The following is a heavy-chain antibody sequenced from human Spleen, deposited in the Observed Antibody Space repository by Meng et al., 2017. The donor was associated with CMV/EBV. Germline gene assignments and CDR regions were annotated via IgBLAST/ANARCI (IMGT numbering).Heavy chain of an antibody. CDR1: FTLRRYA. CDR2: ISGSSGNT. CDR3: AKDGIEGYYDSSGYYDY. J-gene: IGHJ4*02. D-gene: IGHD3-22*01. Sequence: FTLRRYARNGVRQAPGKGLEWIATISGSSGNTYYADSVKGRFTISRDNSKNTLYLEMNSLRAEDTAVFYCAKDGIEGYYDSSGYYDYWGQGTLVTVSS. V-gene: IGHV3-23*01.